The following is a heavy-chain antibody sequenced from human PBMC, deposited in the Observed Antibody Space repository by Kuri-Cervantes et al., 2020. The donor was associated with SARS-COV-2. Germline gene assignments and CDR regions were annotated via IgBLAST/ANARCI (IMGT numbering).Heavy chain of an antibody. CDR3: ARGGTRRDDAFDI. V-gene: IGHV4-59*12. J-gene: IGHJ3*02. Sequence: ESLKISCAVYGGSFSDYYWSWIRQPPGKGLEWIGYIYYSGSTNYNPSLKSRVTMSVDTSKNQFSLKLSSVTAADTAIYYCARGGTRRDDAFDIWGQGTLVTVSS. CDR2: IYYSGST. CDR1: GGSFSDYY.